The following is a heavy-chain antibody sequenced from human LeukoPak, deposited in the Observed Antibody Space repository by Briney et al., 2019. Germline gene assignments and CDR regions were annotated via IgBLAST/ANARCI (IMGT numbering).Heavy chain of an antibody. V-gene: IGHV3-48*01. CDR3: AVPSIHRGLLSSNWFDP. CDR1: GFNFNSYS. J-gene: IGHJ5*02. CDR2: ISRTSNTT. Sequence: GGSLRLSCAASGFNFNSYSLNWVRQAPGKGLEWLSFISRTSNTTYYADSVKGRFSISRDNAKESLYLQMSSLRADDTAVYYCAVPSIHRGLLSSNWFDPWGQGTLVTVSS. D-gene: IGHD5-18*01.